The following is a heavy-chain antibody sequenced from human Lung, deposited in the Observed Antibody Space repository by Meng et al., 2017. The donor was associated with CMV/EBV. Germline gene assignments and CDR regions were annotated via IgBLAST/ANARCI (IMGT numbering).Heavy chain of an antibody. J-gene: IGHJ4*02. D-gene: IGHD6-19*01. V-gene: IGHV4-4*07. CDR3: ARAEADTGNFDY. CDR1: GGSISSYY. Sequence: GQVQEAGPGPVKASETLSLTCTGSGGSISSYYWSWIRQSAGKGLEWIGRIYTSGTTIYNPSLKSRLTLSLDTSKNQFSLKLNSVTAADTAVYYCARAEADTGNFDYWGQGTLVTVSS. CDR2: IYTSGTT.